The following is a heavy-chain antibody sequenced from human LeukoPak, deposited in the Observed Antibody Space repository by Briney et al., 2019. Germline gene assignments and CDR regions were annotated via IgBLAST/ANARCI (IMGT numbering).Heavy chain of an antibody. D-gene: IGHD3/OR15-3a*01. V-gene: IGHV1-18*01. J-gene: IGHJ6*03. CDR1: GYTFTSYG. CDR3: ARGRGWTGARQNSYHYYYMDV. CDR2: ISAYNGNT. Sequence: ASVKVSCKASGYTFTSYGISWVRQAPGQGLEWMGWISAYNGNTNYAQKLQGRVTMTTDTSTSTAHMELSSLRSEDTAVYYCARGRGWTGARQNSYHYYYMDVWGKGTTVTVSS.